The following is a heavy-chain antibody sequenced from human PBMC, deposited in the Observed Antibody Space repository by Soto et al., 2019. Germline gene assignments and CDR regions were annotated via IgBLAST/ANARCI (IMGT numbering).Heavy chain of an antibody. D-gene: IGHD3-3*01. CDR2: IYYSGST. CDR1: GGSISTADYY. V-gene: IGHV4-30-4*01. J-gene: IGHJ4*02. CDR3: ALLLPSPGMSYFDY. Sequence: PSETLSLTCTVSGGSISTADYYWSWIRQPPGKALEWIGYIYYSGSTYYNPSLKSRLTMSVDTSKNQFSLKLTSVTAADTAVYYWALLLPSPGMSYFDYWGQGTVVTVSS.